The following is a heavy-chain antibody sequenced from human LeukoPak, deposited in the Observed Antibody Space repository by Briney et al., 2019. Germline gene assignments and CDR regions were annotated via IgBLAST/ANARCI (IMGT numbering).Heavy chain of an antibody. CDR1: GGSFNSYY. J-gene: IGHJ5*02. V-gene: IGHV4-59*01. Sequence: PSETLSLTCTVSGGSFNSYYWSWIRQPPGKGLEWIGYIYYSGSTNYNPSLKSRVTISVDTSKNQFSLKLSSVTAADTAVYYCARESLVHWFDPWGQGTLVTVSS. CDR3: ARESLVHWFDP. CDR2: IYYSGST. D-gene: IGHD6-13*01.